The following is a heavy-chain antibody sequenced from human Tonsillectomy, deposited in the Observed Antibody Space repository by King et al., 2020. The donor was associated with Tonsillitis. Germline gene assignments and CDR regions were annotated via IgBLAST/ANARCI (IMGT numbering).Heavy chain of an antibody. J-gene: IGHJ3*02. CDR1: GGSISSSDYS. D-gene: IGHD2-2*01. CDR3: ARSIPAARHQDAFDI. V-gene: IGHV4-30-4*01. Sequence: VQLQESGPGLVKPSQTLSLTCNVSGGSISSSDYSWTWIRQPPGKGLEWIGYIFYSVNTFYNPSLKSRVTISVDTSRTQFSLRRRSVTAADTAVYYCARSIPAARHQDAFDIWGQGTMVTVSS. CDR2: IFYSVNT.